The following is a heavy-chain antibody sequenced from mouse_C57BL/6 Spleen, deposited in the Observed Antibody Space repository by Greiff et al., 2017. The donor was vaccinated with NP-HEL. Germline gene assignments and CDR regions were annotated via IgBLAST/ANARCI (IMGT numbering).Heavy chain of an antibody. D-gene: IGHD2-14*01. CDR1: GFNIKDDY. CDR2: IDPENGDT. Sequence: EVQLQESGAELVRPGASVKLSCTASGFNIKDDYMHWVKQRPEQGLEWIGWIDPENGDTEYASKFQGKATITADTSSNTAYLQLSSLTSEDTAVYYCTTRYGVFAYWGQGTLVTVSA. CDR3: TTRYGVFAY. J-gene: IGHJ3*01. V-gene: IGHV14-4*01.